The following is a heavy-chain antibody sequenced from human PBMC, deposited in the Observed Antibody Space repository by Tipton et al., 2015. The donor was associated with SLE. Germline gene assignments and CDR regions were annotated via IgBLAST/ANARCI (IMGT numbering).Heavy chain of an antibody. D-gene: IGHD1/OR15-1a*01. CDR3: ARVPLGQRQTGYWYFDL. Sequence: TLSLTCAVYGGSFSGYYWTWIRQPPGKELEWIGEINHSGNTNFNSSLKSRVTISVDTSRNQFSLKLTSVTAADTAVYFCARVPLGQRQTGYWYFDLWGRGTLVTVSS. V-gene: IGHV4-34*01. CDR2: INHSGNT. CDR1: GGSFSGYY. J-gene: IGHJ2*01.